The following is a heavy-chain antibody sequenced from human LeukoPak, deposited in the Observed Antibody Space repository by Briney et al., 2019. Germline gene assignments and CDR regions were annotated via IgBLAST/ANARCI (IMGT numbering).Heavy chain of an antibody. V-gene: IGHV4-39*07. CDR1: GGSISSSSYY. D-gene: IGHD3-16*01. J-gene: IGHJ5*02. Sequence: SETLSLTCTVSGGSISSSSYYWGWLRQPPGKGLEWLGSIYYSGSTYYNPSLRSRVTISVDTSKNQFSLKLSSVTAADTAVYYCARGKGIMITFGGVYLSSDGGWFDPWGQGTLVTVSS. CDR2: IYYSGST. CDR3: ARGKGIMITFGGVYLSSDGGWFDP.